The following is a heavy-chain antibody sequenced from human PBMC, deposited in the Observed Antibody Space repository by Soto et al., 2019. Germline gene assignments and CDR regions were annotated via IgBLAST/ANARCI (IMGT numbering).Heavy chain of an antibody. CDR1: CGTISSITYS. CDR2: SYSRGGT. V-gene: IGHV4-39*01. J-gene: IGHJ5*02. Sequence: ETLSLTCTVSCGTISSITYSWRWIRQPPGQGLAWIGSSYSRGGTYYNPSLKSRVTISVDTAKNQFSLTRIAVTAADTAVYYGARPTGGIAAAGTGTNWFDPWGQGTLVTVYS. CDR3: ARPTGGIAAAGTGTNWFDP. D-gene: IGHD6-13*01.